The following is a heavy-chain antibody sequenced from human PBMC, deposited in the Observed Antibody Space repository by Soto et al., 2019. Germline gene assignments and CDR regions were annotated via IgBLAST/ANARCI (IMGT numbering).Heavy chain of an antibody. V-gene: IGHV1-24*01. J-gene: IGHJ4*02. Sequence: ASVKVSCKVSGYTLTELSMRWVRQAPGKGLEWMGGFDPEDGETIYAQKFQGRVTMTEDTSTDTAYMELSSLRSEDTAVYYCATYPTYYYDSSGYYRFDYWGQGTLVTVSS. CDR1: GYTLTELS. CDR3: ATYPTYYYDSSGYYRFDY. CDR2: FDPEDGET. D-gene: IGHD3-22*01.